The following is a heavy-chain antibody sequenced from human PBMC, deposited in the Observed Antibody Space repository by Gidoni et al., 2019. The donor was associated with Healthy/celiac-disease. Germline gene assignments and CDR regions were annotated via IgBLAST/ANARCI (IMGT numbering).Heavy chain of an antibody. CDR3: SKKGPRAGPPHCFDY. CDR2: IRCSGRST. V-gene: IGHV3-23*01. J-gene: IGHJ4*02. Sequence: EVQLLESGGGLVQPGGALRLPCAAAGFTFSSYAMSWVRQAPGKGLAWVSAIRCSGRSTYYSDSVKGRFTISRDNSKNTLYLQMNSLRAEDTAVYYCSKKGPRAGPPHCFDYWGQGTLVTVSS. CDR1: GFTFSSYA. D-gene: IGHD6-19*01.